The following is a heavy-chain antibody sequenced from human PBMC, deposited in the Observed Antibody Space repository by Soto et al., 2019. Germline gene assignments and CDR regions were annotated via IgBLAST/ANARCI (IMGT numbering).Heavy chain of an antibody. CDR1: GGSISSYF. J-gene: IGHJ4*02. CDR3: ARDLAAVPRAFDY. V-gene: IGHV4-59*01. CDR2: VYYTGTT. D-gene: IGHD6-13*01. Sequence: QVQLQESGPGLLKPSETLSLTCTVSGGSISSYFYIWVRQPPGKGLEWIGSVYYTGTTAYNTSLKSRVAISVDTSKTRFSLNLRSVTAADTAVYYCARDLAAVPRAFDYWGRGTLVTVSS.